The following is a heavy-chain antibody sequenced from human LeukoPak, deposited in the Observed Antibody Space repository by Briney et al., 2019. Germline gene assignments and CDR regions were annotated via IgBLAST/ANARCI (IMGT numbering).Heavy chain of an antibody. CDR3: ARVADSSTYFQH. Sequence: ASVKVSCKASGYTFTSYAMHWVRQAPGQRLEWMGWINAGNGNTKYSQEFQGRVTITRDTSASTAYMELGSLRSEDMAVYYCARVADSSTYFQHWGQGTLVTVSS. CDR2: INAGNGNT. J-gene: IGHJ1*01. D-gene: IGHD6-19*01. V-gene: IGHV1-3*03. CDR1: GYTFTSYA.